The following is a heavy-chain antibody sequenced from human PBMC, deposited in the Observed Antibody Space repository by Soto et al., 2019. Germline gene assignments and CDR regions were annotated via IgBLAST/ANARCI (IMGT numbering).Heavy chain of an antibody. CDR3: ARGMSWSGYYEDFDY. J-gene: IGHJ4*02. Sequence: GGSLRLSCAASGFTFSSYGMHWVRQALGKGLEWVADIWYDGSNKYYADSVKGRFTISRDNSKNTLYLQMNNLRAEDTAVYYCARGMSWSGYYEDFDYWGQGTLVTVSS. D-gene: IGHD3-3*01. CDR2: IWYDGSNK. V-gene: IGHV3-33*01. CDR1: GFTFSSYG.